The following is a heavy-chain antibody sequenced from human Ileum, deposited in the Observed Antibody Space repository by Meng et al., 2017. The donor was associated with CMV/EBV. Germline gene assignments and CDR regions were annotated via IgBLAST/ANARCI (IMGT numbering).Heavy chain of an antibody. CDR2: INTNTGVT. Sequence: QVQLVQSATEVKKPGTSVKVSCKVSGFSFSDYDITWVRQAPGQGLEWMGWINTNTGVTKYEHKFQGRVTLTRDTSISTTYMEFNGLTSDDTAVYYCTRDGTTTNERGYTYWGQGTLVTVSS. D-gene: IGHD2-8*01. CDR3: TRDGTTTNERGYTY. V-gene: IGHV1-2*02. CDR1: GFSFSDYD. J-gene: IGHJ4*02.